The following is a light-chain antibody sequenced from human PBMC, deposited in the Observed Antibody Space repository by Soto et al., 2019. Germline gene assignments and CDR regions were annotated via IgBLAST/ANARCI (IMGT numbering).Light chain of an antibody. CDR2: ESN. CDR3: GTWDSSLSAVV. J-gene: IGLJ2*01. V-gene: IGLV1-51*01. CDR1: SSNIGNNY. Sequence: QSVLTQPPSVSAAPGQKVTISCSGSSSNIGNNYVSWYQQVPGTAPELLIYESNKRPSGIPDRFYGFKSGTSATLGITGLQTGDEAHYYCGTWDSSLSAVVFGGGTKLTVL.